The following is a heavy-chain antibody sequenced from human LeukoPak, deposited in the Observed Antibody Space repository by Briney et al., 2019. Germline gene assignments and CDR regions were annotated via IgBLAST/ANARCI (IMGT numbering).Heavy chain of an antibody. J-gene: IGHJ4*02. V-gene: IGHV4-31*03. CDR2: IFDNGST. CDR1: GGSISGGGYY. CDR3: ARESYGSGSYYY. Sequence: SETLSLTCTVSGGSISGGGYYWSWIRQHPGKGLKWIGYIFDNGSTDYNPSLKSRVTISVDTSKNQLSLKLRSLTAADTAVYYCARESYGSGSYYYWGQGTLVTVSS. D-gene: IGHD3-10*01.